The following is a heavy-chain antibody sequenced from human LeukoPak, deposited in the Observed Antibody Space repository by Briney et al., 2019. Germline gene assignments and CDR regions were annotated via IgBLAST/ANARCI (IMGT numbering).Heavy chain of an antibody. CDR3: ARDRGPNTFDH. Sequence: GGSLRLSCAASGFAFSNYWLGWVRQAPGRGLEWVANMKQKGSEEYYVESVRGRFTISRDNAKNSLYLQMNSLRVEDTGVYYCARDRGPNTFDHWGQGTLVTVSS. CDR1: GFAFSNYW. D-gene: IGHD3-10*01. CDR2: MKQKGSEE. V-gene: IGHV3-7*01. J-gene: IGHJ4*02.